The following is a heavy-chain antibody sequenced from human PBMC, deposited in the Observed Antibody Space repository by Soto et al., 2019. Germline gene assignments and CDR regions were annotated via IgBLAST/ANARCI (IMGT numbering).Heavy chain of an antibody. Sequence: QVQLQESGPGLVKPAETLSLTCTVSSYSISNVYYWGWIRQSPGKGLEWIGSINHAGSTYYNPSLKSRVTISLDTSKNQFSLRLSSVTAADTAVYYCARDKGSYSSSWYLEGWFDPWGQGTLVTVSS. V-gene: IGHV4-38-2*02. J-gene: IGHJ5*02. D-gene: IGHD6-13*01. CDR1: SYSISNVYY. CDR2: INHAGST. CDR3: ARDKGSYSSSWYLEGWFDP.